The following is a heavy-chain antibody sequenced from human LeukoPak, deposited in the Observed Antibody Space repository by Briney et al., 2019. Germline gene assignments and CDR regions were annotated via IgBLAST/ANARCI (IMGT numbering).Heavy chain of an antibody. CDR2: IKQDGSEK. CDR3: ARWGGQWLVSFDY. V-gene: IGHV3-7*01. D-gene: IGHD6-19*01. CDR1: GFTFSSYW. Sequence: GSLRLSCAASGFTFSSYWMSWVRQAPGKGLEWVANIKQDGSEKYYVDSVKGRFTISRDNAKNSLYLQMNSLRAEDTAVYYCARWGGQWLVSFDYWGQGTLVTVSS. J-gene: IGHJ4*02.